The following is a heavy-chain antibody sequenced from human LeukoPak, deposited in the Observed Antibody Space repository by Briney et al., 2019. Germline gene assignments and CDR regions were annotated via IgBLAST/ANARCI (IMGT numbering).Heavy chain of an antibody. D-gene: IGHD3-22*01. CDR3: ARRMRSKNYYDSSGYFPKLYYFDY. Sequence: PSETLSLTCMVSGYSISSGYYWGWIRQPPGKGLEWIGEINHSGSTNYNPSLKSRVTISVDTSKNQFSLKLSSVTAADTAVYYCARRMRSKNYYDSSGYFPKLYYFDYWGQGTLVTVSS. CDR1: GYSISSGYY. J-gene: IGHJ4*02. V-gene: IGHV4-38-2*02. CDR2: INHSGST.